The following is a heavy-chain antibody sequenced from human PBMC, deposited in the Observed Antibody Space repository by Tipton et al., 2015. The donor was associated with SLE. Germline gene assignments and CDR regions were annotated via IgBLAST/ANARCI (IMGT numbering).Heavy chain of an antibody. CDR2: IYSRGTT. CDR1: GGPISSFY. J-gene: IGHJ6*02. CDR3: ARHSGYYGLDV. V-gene: IGHV4-59*08. D-gene: IGHD6-19*01. Sequence: TLSLTCAVSGGPISSFYWSWIRQPPGKGLEWIGYIYSRGTTNYNPSLKGRLTISLDTSKKRLSLQLTSVTAADTAVYYCARHSGYYGLDVWGQGTTVTVSS.